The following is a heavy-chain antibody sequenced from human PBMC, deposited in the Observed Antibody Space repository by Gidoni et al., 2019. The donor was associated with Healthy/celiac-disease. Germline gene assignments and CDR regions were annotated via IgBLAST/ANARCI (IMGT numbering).Heavy chain of an antibody. J-gene: IGHJ6*03. V-gene: IGHV3-30*18. CDR3: AKERVVPAARDYYYYYMDV. CDR2: ISYDGSNK. D-gene: IGHD2-2*01. Sequence: QVQLVESGGGVVQPGRSLRLSCAASGFTFSSYGMTWVRQAPGKGLEWVAVISYDGSNKYYADSVKGRFTISRDNSKNTLYLQMNSLRAEDTAVYYCAKERVVPAARDYYYYYMDVWGKGTTVTVSS. CDR1: GFTFSSYG.